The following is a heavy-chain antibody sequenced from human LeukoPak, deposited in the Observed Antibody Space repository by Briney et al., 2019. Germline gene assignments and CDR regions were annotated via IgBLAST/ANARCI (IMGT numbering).Heavy chain of an antibody. V-gene: IGHV3-21*01. J-gene: IGHJ4*02. CDR1: GFTFSSYS. Sequence: GGSLRLSCAASGFTFSSYSMNWVRQAPGKGLEWVSSISSSSSYIYYADSVKGRFTISRDNAKNSLYLQMNSLRAEDTAVYYCARALSKLYCSGGSCFRFFDYWGQGTLVTVSS. D-gene: IGHD2-15*01. CDR2: ISSSSSYI. CDR3: ARALSKLYCSGGSCFRFFDY.